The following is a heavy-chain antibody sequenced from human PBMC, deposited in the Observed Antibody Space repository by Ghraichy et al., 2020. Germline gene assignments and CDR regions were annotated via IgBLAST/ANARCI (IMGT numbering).Heavy chain of an antibody. V-gene: IGHV3-23*01. D-gene: IGHD1-26*01. Sequence: GGSLRLSCAASGFTFSSYAMSWVRQAPGKGLEWVSAVSGSGSSTNYADSVKGRFTISRDNSKNTLYLQLNSLRAEDTAVYYCAKCGSYSYYSNVDVWGQGTTVTVSS. CDR2: VSGSGSST. CDR3: AKCGSYSYYSNVDV. J-gene: IGHJ6*02. CDR1: GFTFSSYA.